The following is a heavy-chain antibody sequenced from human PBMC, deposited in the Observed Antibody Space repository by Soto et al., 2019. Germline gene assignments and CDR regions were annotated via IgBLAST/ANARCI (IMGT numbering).Heavy chain of an antibody. Sequence: PGESLKISCAASGFTFSSYAMSWVRQAPGKGLEWVSAISGSGGSTYYADSVKGRFTISRDNSKNTLYLQMNSLRAEDTAVYYCAKDPADAKTSWFDPWGQGTLVPVSS. D-gene: IGHD1-1*01. CDR3: AKDPADAKTSWFDP. J-gene: IGHJ5*02. V-gene: IGHV3-23*01. CDR2: ISGSGGST. CDR1: GFTFSSYA.